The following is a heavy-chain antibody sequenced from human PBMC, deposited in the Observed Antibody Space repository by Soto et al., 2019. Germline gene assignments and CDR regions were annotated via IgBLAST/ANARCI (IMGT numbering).Heavy chain of an antibody. CDR3: ARAGGLGAVAADY. Sequence: QLQLQESGSGLVKPSQTLSLTCAVSGGSISSGGYSWRWIRQPPVKGLEWIGYIYHSGSPYYNPSLKSRVTISVDRSKNQFSLKLSSVTAADTAVYYCARAGGLGAVAADYWGQGTLVTVSS. D-gene: IGHD6-19*01. J-gene: IGHJ4*02. CDR2: IYHSGSP. CDR1: GGSISSGGYS. V-gene: IGHV4-30-2*01.